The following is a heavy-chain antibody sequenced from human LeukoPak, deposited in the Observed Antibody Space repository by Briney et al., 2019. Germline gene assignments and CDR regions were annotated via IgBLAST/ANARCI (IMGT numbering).Heavy chain of an antibody. J-gene: IGHJ6*02. D-gene: IGHD6-13*01. CDR2: IYYSGST. CDR3: ARVGVGSSWYYYYYGMDV. CDR1: GGSISSYY. V-gene: IGHV4-59*01. Sequence: PSETLSLTCTVSGGSISSYYWSWIRQPPGKGLEWIGYIYYSGSTNYNPSPKSRVTISVDTSKNQFSLKLSSVTAADTAVYYCARVGVGSSWYYYYYGMDVWGQGTTVTVSS.